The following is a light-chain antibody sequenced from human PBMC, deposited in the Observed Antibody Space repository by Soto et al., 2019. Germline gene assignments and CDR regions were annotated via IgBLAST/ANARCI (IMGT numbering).Light chain of an antibody. CDR1: QSVSNN. CDR3: QQYGSSPYT. Sequence: EIVMTQSPATLSVSPGERATLSCRASQSVSNNLAWYQQKPGQAPRLLIYGASTRATDIPARFSGSGSGTDFTLTISRLEPEDFAVYYCQQYGSSPYTFGQGTKLEIK. J-gene: IGKJ2*01. V-gene: IGKV3-15*01. CDR2: GAS.